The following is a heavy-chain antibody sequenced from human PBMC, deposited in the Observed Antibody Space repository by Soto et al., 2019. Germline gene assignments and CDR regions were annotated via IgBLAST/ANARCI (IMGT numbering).Heavy chain of an antibody. CDR1: GYTFSDYG. D-gene: IGHD2-2*02. CDR2: ILCLNDRK. J-gene: IGHJ4*02. V-gene: IGHV1-3*01. Sequence: QVHLVQSGAEVKTPGASVTISCKASGYTFSDYGIHWIRQAPGQRPEWLGWILCLNDRKEYSQKFQGRISLTRETSASTAYMGLSRLRSEDTAVYYCARGRRTCTEKTCYTGFDFWGQGSLVSVSS. CDR3: ARGRRTCTEKTCYTGFDF.